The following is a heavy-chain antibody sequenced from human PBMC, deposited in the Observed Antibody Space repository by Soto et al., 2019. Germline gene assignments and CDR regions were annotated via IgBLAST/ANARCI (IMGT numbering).Heavy chain of an antibody. Sequence: QVQLVQSGAEVKKPGSSVRVSCKASGDTFTFYSINWVRQAPGLGLEWMGRINPILSMSNYAQRFPGRVTMTADKSTSTADMELSSLRSEDTAMYYCASSYGSGYRAFDYWGQGALVTVSS. CDR3: ASSYGSGYRAFDY. D-gene: IGHD3-10*01. V-gene: IGHV1-69*02. CDR1: GDTFTFYS. CDR2: INPILSMS. J-gene: IGHJ4*02.